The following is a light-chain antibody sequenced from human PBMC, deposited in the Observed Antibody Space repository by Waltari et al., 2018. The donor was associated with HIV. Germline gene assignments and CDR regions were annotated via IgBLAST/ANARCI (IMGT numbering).Light chain of an antibody. CDR2: EVS. CDR3: CSYAGSRTFVV. CDR1: SSYIGTYNL. V-gene: IGLV2-23*02. Sequence: QSALTQPAYVSGSPGQSITIPCTGTSSYIGTYNLVSCYQQHPGKAPKVMIYEVSQRPSGISNRFSGSKSANTASLTISGLRAEDEADYYCCSYAGSRTFVVFGGGTKLTVL. J-gene: IGLJ2*01.